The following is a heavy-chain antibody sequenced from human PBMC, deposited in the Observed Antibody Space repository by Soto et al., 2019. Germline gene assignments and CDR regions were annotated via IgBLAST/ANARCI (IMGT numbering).Heavy chain of an antibody. D-gene: IGHD1-1*01. J-gene: IGHJ6*02. Sequence: SETLSLTCAVYGGSFSGYYWTWIRQPPGTGLEWIGEINHSGSTNYNPSLKSRVTISVDTSKNQFSLKLSSVTAADMAVYYCVRLRTTHYYYYYGMDVWGQGTTVTVSS. CDR2: INHSGST. V-gene: IGHV4-34*01. CDR1: GGSFSGYY. CDR3: VRLRTTHYYYYYGMDV.